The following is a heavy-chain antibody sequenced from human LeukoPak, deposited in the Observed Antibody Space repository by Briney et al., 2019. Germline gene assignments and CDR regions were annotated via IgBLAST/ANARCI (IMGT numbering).Heavy chain of an antibody. D-gene: IGHD3-3*01. CDR3: ARDATRYDFWSGPSFDY. Sequence: ASVKVSCKASGGTFSSYGISWVRQAPGQGLEWMGWISAYNGNTNYAQKLQGRVTMTTDTSTSTAYMELRSLRSDDTAVYYCARDATRYDFWSGPSFDYWGQGTLVTVSS. CDR1: GGTFSSYG. CDR2: ISAYNGNT. V-gene: IGHV1-18*01. J-gene: IGHJ4*02.